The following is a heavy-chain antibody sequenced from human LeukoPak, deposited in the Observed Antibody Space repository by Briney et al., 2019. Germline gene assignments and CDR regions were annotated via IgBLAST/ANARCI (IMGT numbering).Heavy chain of an antibody. Sequence: GGSLRLSCAASGFTFSSYSMNWVRQAPGKGLEWVSSISSSGSYIYYADSVKGRFTISRDNAKNSLYLQMNSLRAEDTAVYYCASGTSGLRYFDYWGQGTLVTVSS. V-gene: IGHV3-21*01. J-gene: IGHJ4*02. CDR3: ASGTSGLRYFDY. CDR2: ISSSGSYI. CDR1: GFTFSSYS. D-gene: IGHD5-12*01.